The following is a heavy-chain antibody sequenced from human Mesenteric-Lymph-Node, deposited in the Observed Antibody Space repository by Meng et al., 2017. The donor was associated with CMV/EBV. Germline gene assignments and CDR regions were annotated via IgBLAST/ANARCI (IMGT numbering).Heavy chain of an antibody. Sequence: ASVKVSCKASGYTLSGYYVHWVRQAPGQGLEWMAWINPNSGGTNYAQKFQGRVTMTRDTSISTAYMELSRLRSDDTAVYYCARDKGDIRDRTAAGFYFDYWGQGTLVTVSS. J-gene: IGHJ4*02. D-gene: IGHD6-13*01. CDR1: GYTLSGYY. V-gene: IGHV1-2*02. CDR3: ARDKGDIRDRTAAGFYFDY. CDR2: INPNSGGT.